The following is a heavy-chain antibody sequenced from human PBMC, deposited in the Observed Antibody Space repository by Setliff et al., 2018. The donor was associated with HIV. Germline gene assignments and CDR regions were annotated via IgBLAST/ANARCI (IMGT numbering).Heavy chain of an antibody. D-gene: IGHD1-26*01. CDR3: AREVLPVIGGRGWFDP. Sequence: SETLSLTCNVSGGSVINDGYNWCWVRQRPGKGLQWIACVSYTGNTYHNPSLKSRLTILVHTSKSYFSLSLTSVTAADAAVYFCAREVLPVIGGRGWFDPWGQGTLVTVSS. CDR1: GGSVINDGYN. V-gene: IGHV4-31*03. CDR2: VSYTGNT. J-gene: IGHJ5*01.